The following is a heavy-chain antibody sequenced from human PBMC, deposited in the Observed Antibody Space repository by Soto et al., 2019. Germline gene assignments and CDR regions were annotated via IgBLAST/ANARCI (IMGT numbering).Heavy chain of an antibody. J-gene: IGHJ4*01. CDR3: TTDSYSTIIIVRFDY. D-gene: IGHD3-22*01. V-gene: IGHV3-15*07. CDR1: GFPFPNAW. Sequence: PGGSLRLSCAASGFPFPNAWINWVRQAPVKGLEWVGRIKSKTDGGTTDYAEPVKGRFAISRDDSNNMVYLQMNSLKIEDTAVYYCTTDSYSTIIIVRFDYWGHGTLVTVSS. CDR2: IKSKTDGGTT.